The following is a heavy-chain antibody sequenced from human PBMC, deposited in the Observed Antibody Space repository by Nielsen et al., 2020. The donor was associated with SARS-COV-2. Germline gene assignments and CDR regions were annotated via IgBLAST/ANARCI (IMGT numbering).Heavy chain of an antibody. J-gene: IGHJ5*02. D-gene: IGHD5-18*01. Sequence: SETLSLTCTVSGGSISSGDYYWSWIRQPPGKGLEWIGYIYYSGSTYYNPSLKSRVTISVDTSKNQFSLKLSSVTAADTAVYYCARGAYYVDTPFDPWGQGTLVTVSS. CDR2: IYYSGST. CDR3: ARGAYYVDTPFDP. V-gene: IGHV4-30-4*01. CDR1: GGSISSGDYY.